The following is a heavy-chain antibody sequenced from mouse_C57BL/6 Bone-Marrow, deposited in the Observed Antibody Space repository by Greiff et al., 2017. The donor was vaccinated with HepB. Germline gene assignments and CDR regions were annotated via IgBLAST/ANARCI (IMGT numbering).Heavy chain of an antibody. Sequence: QVQLQQSGAELVKPGASVKMSCKASGYTFTTYPIEWMKQNHGKSLEWIGNFHPYNDDTTYNEKFKGKATLTVEKSSSTVDLELSRLTSEDSAVYYCARRGNYFYWYFDVWGTGTTVTVSS. CDR1: GYTFTTYP. J-gene: IGHJ1*03. CDR3: ARRGNYFYWYFDV. D-gene: IGHD2-1*01. V-gene: IGHV1-47*01. CDR2: FHPYNDDT.